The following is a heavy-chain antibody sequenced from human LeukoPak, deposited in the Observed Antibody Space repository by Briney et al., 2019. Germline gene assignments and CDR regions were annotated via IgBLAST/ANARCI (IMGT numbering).Heavy chain of an antibody. CDR3: AKRGHYIIKWYHYFDY. V-gene: IGHV3-30*18. CDR1: GFTFTTYG. Sequence: GGSLRLSCADSGFTFTTYGLHSVCQAPGKGLEWVAAIASNGGSEYYADSVKGRFTISRDNSKNTLFLQMNSLRPDDTAVYYCAKRGHYIIKWYHYFDYWGQGTLVTVSS. CDR2: IASNGGSE. J-gene: IGHJ4*02. D-gene: IGHD2-8*01.